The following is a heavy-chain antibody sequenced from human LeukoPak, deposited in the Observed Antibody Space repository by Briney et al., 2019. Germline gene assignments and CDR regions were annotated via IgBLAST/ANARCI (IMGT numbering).Heavy chain of an antibody. CDR1: GFTFSSYG. CDR2: IWYDGSNK. J-gene: IGHJ5*02. V-gene: IGHV3-33*01. Sequence: GGSLRLSCAASGFTFSSYGMHWARQAPGKGLEWVAVIWYDGSNKYYADSVKGRFTISRDNSKNTLYLQMNSLRAEDTAVYYCARDTGDATAYWGWIDPWGQGALVTVSS. D-gene: IGHD7-27*01. CDR3: ARDTGDATAYWGWIDP.